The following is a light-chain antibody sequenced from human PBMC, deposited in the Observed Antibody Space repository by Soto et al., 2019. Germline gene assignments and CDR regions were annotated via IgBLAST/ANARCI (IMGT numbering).Light chain of an antibody. Sequence: DIQMTQSPSTLSGSVGDRVTITCRASQSISSWWAWYQQKPGKAPKLLIYKASSLESGVPSRFSGSGSGTEFTLTISSLQPDDFATYYCQQYRSNACTCGYGNEVDIK. CDR1: QSISSW. CDR3: QQYRSNACT. CDR2: KAS. J-gene: IGKJ1*01. V-gene: IGKV1-5*03.